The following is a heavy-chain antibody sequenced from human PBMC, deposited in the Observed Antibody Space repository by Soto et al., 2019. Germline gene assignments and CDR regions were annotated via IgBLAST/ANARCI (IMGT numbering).Heavy chain of an antibody. D-gene: IGHD3-16*01. CDR2: IYWDDDK. J-gene: IGHJ4*02. CDR1: GFSLNTYGVG. CDR3: ARALGSWGAYYFDY. V-gene: IGHV2-5*02. Sequence: QITLKESGPTLVKPTQTLTLTCTVSGFSLNTYGVGVGWIRQPPGKALEWLALIYWDDDKRYSPSLKSRLTITNDTSKIQVVLTMTNMDPVDTVTYYCARALGSWGAYYFDYWGQGTRVTVSS.